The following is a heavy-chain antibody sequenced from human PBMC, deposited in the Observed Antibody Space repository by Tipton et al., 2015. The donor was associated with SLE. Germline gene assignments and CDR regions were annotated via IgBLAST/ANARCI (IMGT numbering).Heavy chain of an antibody. Sequence: GSLRLSCAASGFTFNNYAMNWVRQAPGKGLEWVSLIYGSGFTNYADSVKGRFTISRDNSKNTLYLQMDRLKPADTAVYYCAKDGSSSLPSGGFDSWGQGTLVTVSS. V-gene: IGHV3-23*03. J-gene: IGHJ5*01. CDR2: IYGSGFT. CDR3: AKDGSSSLPSGGFDS. CDR1: GFTFNNYA. D-gene: IGHD6-13*01.